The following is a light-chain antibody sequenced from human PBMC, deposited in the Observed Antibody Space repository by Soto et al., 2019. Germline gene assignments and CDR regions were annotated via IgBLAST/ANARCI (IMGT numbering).Light chain of an antibody. J-gene: IGKJ2*01. CDR1: QSINSH. Sequence: DIQMTQSPSSLSASVGDRVTITCRATQSINSHLNWYQQKSGKAPKLLIFGACSLQGGVPSRFSGSGSGTDFTLTISSLHPEDFASYYCQQSYGTSRTFGQGTRLEVK. V-gene: IGKV1-39*01. CDR3: QQSYGTSRT. CDR2: GAC.